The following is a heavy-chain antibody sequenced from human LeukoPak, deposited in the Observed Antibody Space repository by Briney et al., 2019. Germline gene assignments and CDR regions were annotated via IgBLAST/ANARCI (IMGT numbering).Heavy chain of an antibody. J-gene: IGHJ4*02. D-gene: IGHD6-13*01. V-gene: IGHV1-18*01. Sequence: ASVKVSCKASGYTFTSYVCSWVRQPPGQGLEWMGWRSVSNGNTNYAQKLQGRVTMTTDTSTSTAYMELRSLRSDDTAVYYCARYPLSYSSNWHYYFDYWGQGTLLTVSS. CDR3: ARYPLSYSSNWHYYFDY. CDR1: GYTFTSYV. CDR2: RSVSNGNT.